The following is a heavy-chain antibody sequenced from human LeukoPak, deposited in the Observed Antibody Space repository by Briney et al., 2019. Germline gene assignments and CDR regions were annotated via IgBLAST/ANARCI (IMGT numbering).Heavy chain of an antibody. CDR3: ARNSPLVVPAAMDYYYYGMDV. J-gene: IGHJ6*02. CDR1: GGTFSSYA. D-gene: IGHD2-2*01. V-gene: IGHV1-69*06. CDR2: IIPIFGTA. Sequence: ASVKVSCKASGGTFSSYAISWVRQAPGQGLEWMGGIIPIFGTANYAQKFQGRVTITADKYTSTAYMELSSLRSEDTAVYYCARNSPLVVPAAMDYYYYGMDVWGQGTTVTVSS.